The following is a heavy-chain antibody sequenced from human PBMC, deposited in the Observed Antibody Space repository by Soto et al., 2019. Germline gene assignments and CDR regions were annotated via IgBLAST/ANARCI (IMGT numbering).Heavy chain of an antibody. CDR3: AKDLVKYYYDSSGQFFDAFDI. Sequence: PGGSLRLSCAASGFIFSSYAMSWVRQAPGKGLEWVSAISGSGGSTYYADSVKGRFTISRDNSKNTLYLQMNSLRAEDTAVYYCAKDLVKYYYDSSGQFFDAFDIWGQGTMVTVSS. CDR2: ISGSGGST. D-gene: IGHD3-22*01. V-gene: IGHV3-23*01. CDR1: GFIFSSYA. J-gene: IGHJ3*02.